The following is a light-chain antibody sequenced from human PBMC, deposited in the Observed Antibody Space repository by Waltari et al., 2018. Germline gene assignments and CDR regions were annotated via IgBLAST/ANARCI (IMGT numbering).Light chain of an antibody. V-gene: IGLV2-11*01. CDR2: EIN. CDR1: SRDVGGYNY. CDR3: CSYAGSYTFGV. J-gene: IGLJ2*01. Sequence: QSALTQPPSVSGSPGPSVTISCPGTSRDVGGYNYVSWYQQLPGKAPKLIIYEINKRPSGVPDRFSGSKSGNTASLTISGLQAEDEADYYCCSYAGSYTFGVFGGGTKVTVL.